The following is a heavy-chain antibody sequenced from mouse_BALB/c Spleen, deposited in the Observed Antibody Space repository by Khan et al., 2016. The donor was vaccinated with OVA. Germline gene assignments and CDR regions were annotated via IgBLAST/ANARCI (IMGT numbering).Heavy chain of an antibody. CDR1: GYTFTNYW. Sequence: QVQLQQSGAELVRPGTSVKMSCKAAGYTFTNYWIGWVKQRPGHGLEWIGDINPGSGNTNYNEKFKGKATLTADTSSSTAYMQLSSLTSEDSAIYYGVRPYYYGSSYATMDDWGQGTSVTVSS. CDR3: VRPYYYGSSYATMDD. J-gene: IGHJ4*01. D-gene: IGHD1-1*01. V-gene: IGHV1-63*02. CDR2: INPGSGNT.